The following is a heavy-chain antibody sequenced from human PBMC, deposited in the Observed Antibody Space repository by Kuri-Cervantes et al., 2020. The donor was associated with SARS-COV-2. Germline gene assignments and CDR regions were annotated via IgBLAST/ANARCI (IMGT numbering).Heavy chain of an antibody. CDR1: GFIFSDYY. CDR2: IGPSGTTK. CDR3: ARMAEWLPDAFDI. Sequence: GGSLRLSCTASGFIFSDYYMTWIRQAPGKGLEWVSNIGPSGTTKYYADSVKGRFTISRDNAKNSLYLQMNSLRAEDTAVYYCARMAEWLPDAFDIWGQGTMVTVSS. V-gene: IGHV3-11*04. D-gene: IGHD3-3*01. J-gene: IGHJ3*02.